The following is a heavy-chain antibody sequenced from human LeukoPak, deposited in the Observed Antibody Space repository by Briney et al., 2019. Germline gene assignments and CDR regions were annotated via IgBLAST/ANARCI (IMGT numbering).Heavy chain of an antibody. V-gene: IGHV3-23*01. CDR1: GFTSSSYA. J-gene: IGHJ4*02. Sequence: PGGSLRLSCAASGFTSSSYAMSWVRQATGKGLEWVSAISGSGGSTYYADSVKGRFTISRDNSKNTLYLQMNSLRAEDTAVYYCAKEGWNCSSTSCYRDPFDYWGQGTLVTVSS. CDR3: AKEGWNCSSTSCYRDPFDY. D-gene: IGHD2-2*01. CDR2: ISGSGGST.